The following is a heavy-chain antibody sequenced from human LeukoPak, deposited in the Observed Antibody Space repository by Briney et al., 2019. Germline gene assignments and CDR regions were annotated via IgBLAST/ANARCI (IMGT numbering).Heavy chain of an antibody. CDR3: ARDSQEFFQH. CDR1: GFTLDNYA. J-gene: IGHJ1*01. Sequence: QSGGSLRLSCAASGFTLDNYALHWVRQAPGKGLEWVSLISGDGGSTYYADSMKGRFTISRDNSKNSLYLQMNSLRTEDTALYYCARDSQEFFQHWGQGTLVTVSS. CDR2: ISGDGGST. V-gene: IGHV3-43*02.